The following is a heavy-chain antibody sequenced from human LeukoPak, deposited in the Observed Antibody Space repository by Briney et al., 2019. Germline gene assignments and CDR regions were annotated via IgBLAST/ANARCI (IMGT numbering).Heavy chain of an antibody. V-gene: IGHV3-20*04. CDR3: AKDWVASDFFVY. CDR2: INWNGGST. Sequence: PGGSLRLSCAASGFTFDDYGMSWVRQAPGKGLEWVSGINWNGGSTGYADSVKGRFTISRDNSKNTLYLQMNSLRAEDTAVYYCAKDWVASDFFVYWGQGTLVTVSS. J-gene: IGHJ4*02. D-gene: IGHD2-15*01. CDR1: GFTFDDYG.